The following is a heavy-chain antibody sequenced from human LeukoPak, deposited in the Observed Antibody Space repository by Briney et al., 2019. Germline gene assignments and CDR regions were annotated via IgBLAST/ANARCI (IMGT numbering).Heavy chain of an antibody. CDR3: TRDHCSGDNCPSFDY. Sequence: GASVNVSCTPSVYTFTSFGISWVRQAPGQGREGMGWIGAYNGDTNYAQKFQGRVTMTTDTSTSTAYMDLRSLRSDDTAVYYCTRDHCSGDNCPSFDYWGQGTLVTVSS. CDR1: VYTFTSFG. V-gene: IGHV1-18*04. J-gene: IGHJ4*02. D-gene: IGHD2-15*01. CDR2: IGAYNGDT.